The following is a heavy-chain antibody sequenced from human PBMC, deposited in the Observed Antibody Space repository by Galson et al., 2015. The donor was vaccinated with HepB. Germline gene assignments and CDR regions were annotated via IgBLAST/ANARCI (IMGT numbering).Heavy chain of an antibody. J-gene: IGHJ4*02. Sequence: SLRLSCAASGFTVSSNYMSWVRQAPGKGLEWVSIIYSGTSTYYADSVRGRFTISRHNFKNTLYLQMNSRRAEDTAVYYCARGPRYYYYSSGPGYFDYWGQGTLVTVSS. V-gene: IGHV3-53*04. D-gene: IGHD3-22*01. CDR1: GFTVSSNY. CDR3: ARGPRYYYYSSGPGYFDY. CDR2: IYSGTST.